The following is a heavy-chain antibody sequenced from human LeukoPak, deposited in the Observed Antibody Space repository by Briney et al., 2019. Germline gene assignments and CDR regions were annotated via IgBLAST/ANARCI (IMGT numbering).Heavy chain of an antibody. J-gene: IGHJ4*02. CDR2: MNPNSGNT. V-gene: IGHV1-8*01. CDR3: ARVSNYYGSGSYYPLGY. CDR1: GYTFTSYD. D-gene: IGHD3-10*01. Sequence: GASVKVSCKASGYTFTSYDINWVRQATGQGLEWMGWMNPNSGNTGYAQKFQGRVTMTRNTSISTAYMELSSLRSEDTAVYYCARVSNYYGSGSYYPLGYWGQGTLVTVSS.